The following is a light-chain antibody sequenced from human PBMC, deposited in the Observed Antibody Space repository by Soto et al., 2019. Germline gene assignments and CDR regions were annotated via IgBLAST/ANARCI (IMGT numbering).Light chain of an antibody. J-gene: IGKJ1*01. CDR3: QQTYDTPWT. V-gene: IGKV1-39*01. Sequence: DIQMTQFPSSLFTSVGDRVTITCRASQSISSYLNWYQQKPGKAPKVLIFAASSLESGVPSRFSGTGSGTDFTLTISSLQPEDFASYYCQQTYDTPWTFGQGTKVDIK. CDR2: AAS. CDR1: QSISSY.